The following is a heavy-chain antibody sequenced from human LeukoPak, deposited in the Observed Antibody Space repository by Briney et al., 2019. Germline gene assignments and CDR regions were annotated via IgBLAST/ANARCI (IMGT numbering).Heavy chain of an antibody. J-gene: IGHJ4*02. V-gene: IGHV4-34*01. CDR3: ARGWPGGYFDY. D-gene: IGHD3-16*01. CDR2: INHSGST. Sequence: PSETLSLTCAVYGGSFSGYYWSWIRQPPGKGLEWIGEINHSGSTNYNPSLKSRVTMSVDTSKNQFSLKLSSVTAADTAVYYCARGWPGGYFDYWGQGTLVTVSS. CDR1: GGSFSGYY.